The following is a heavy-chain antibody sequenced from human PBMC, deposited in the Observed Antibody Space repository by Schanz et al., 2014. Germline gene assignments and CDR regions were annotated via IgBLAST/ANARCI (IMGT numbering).Heavy chain of an antibody. CDR3: AKRAFGDYFEN. CDR2: ISGGGDST. J-gene: IGHJ4*02. V-gene: IGHV3-23*04. D-gene: IGHD2-21*01. CDR1: EFTFSSYA. Sequence: DAQLVESGGGLVQPGGSLRLSCAASEFTFSSYAMSWVRQAPGKGPEWVSGISGGGDSTYYADSVKGRFTISRDNSKNTLYLQMNSLRAEDTAVYYCAKRAFGDYFENWGQGTLVTVSS.